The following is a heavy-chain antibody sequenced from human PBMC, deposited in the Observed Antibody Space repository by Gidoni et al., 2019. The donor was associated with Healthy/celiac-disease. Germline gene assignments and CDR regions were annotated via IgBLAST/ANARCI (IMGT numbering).Heavy chain of an antibody. CDR1: GYTFTSYG. Sequence: QVQLVQSGAEVKKPGASVKVSCKASGYTFTSYGISWVRQAPGQGLEWMGWISAYNGNTNYAQKLQGRVTMTTDTSTSTAYMELRSLRSDDTAVYYCARDLGSGYYFGLNYYYYYYMDVWGKGTTVTVSS. D-gene: IGHD3-22*01. J-gene: IGHJ6*03. V-gene: IGHV1-18*04. CDR3: ARDLGSGYYFGLNYYYYYYMDV. CDR2: ISAYNGNT.